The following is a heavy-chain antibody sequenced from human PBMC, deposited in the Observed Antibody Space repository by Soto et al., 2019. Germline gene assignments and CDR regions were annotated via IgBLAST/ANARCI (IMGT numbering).Heavy chain of an antibody. J-gene: IGHJ3*02. CDR1: GYTFTSYG. V-gene: IGHV1-18*01. CDR2: ISAYNGNT. Sequence: ASVKVSCKASGYTFTSYGISWVRQAPGQGLEWMGWISAYNGNTNYAQKLQGRVTMTTDTSTSTAYMELRRLRSDDTALYYCPRGRSPENAFDIWGQGTMVTVSS. CDR3: PRGRSPENAFDI.